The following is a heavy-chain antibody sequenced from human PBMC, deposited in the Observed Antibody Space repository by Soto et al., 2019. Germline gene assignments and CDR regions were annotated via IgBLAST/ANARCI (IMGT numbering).Heavy chain of an antibody. CDR2: IIPIFGTA. J-gene: IGHJ4*02. CDR1: GGTFSSYA. Sequence: SVEVSCKASGGTFSSYAISWVRQAPGQGLEWMGGIIPIFGTANYAQKFQGRVTITADKSTSTAYMELSSLRSEDTAVYYCALVRAYCGGDCYSGFFDYWGQGTLVTVSS. D-gene: IGHD2-21*02. CDR3: ALVRAYCGGDCYSGFFDY. V-gene: IGHV1-69*06.